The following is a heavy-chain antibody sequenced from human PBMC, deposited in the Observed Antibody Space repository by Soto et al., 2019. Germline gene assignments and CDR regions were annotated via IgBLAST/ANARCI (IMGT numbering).Heavy chain of an antibody. Sequence: SVKVSCKASGGTFSSYAISWVRQAPGQGLEWMGGIIPIFGTANYAQKFQGRVTITADESTSTAYMELSSLRSEDTAVYYCARGPGSGSYYVYFDYWGQGTLVTVSS. J-gene: IGHJ4*02. CDR1: GGTFSSYA. D-gene: IGHD1-26*01. CDR2: IIPIFGTA. V-gene: IGHV1-69*13. CDR3: ARGPGSGSYYVYFDY.